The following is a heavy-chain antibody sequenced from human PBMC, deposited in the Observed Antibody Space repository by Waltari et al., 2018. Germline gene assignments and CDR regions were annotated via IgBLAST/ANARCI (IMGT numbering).Heavy chain of an antibody. V-gene: IGHV1-69*12. D-gene: IGHD3-10*01. J-gene: IGHJ2*01. CDR2: IIPIFGTA. CDR3: ATLRAGLGYFDL. CDR1: GGTFSSYA. Sequence: QVQLVQSGAEVKKPGSSVKVSCKASGGTFSSYAIRWVRKAPGQGLEWMGGIIPIFGTANYAQKFQGRVTITADESTSTAYMELSSLRSEDTAVYYCATLRAGLGYFDLWGRGTLVTVSS.